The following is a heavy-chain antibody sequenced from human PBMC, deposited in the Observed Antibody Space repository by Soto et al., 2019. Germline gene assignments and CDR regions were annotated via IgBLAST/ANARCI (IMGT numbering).Heavy chain of an antibody. V-gene: IGHV5-51*01. CDR3: ARPSIAADCMDV. Sequence: PGESLKISCKGSGYTFTDYWIAWVRQMPGKGLEWMGIIYPGDTDTRYSPSLQGQVTISAEKSVTTAYLQWSSLKASDTAMYYCARPSIAADCMDVWGQGTTVTVS. CDR2: IYPGDTDT. D-gene: IGHD6-13*01. J-gene: IGHJ6*02. CDR1: GYTFTDYW.